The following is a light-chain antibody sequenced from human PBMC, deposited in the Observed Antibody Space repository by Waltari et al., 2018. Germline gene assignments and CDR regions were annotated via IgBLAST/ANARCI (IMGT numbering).Light chain of an antibody. CDR3: LSRDTTSTRV. V-gene: IGLV3-19*01. J-gene: IGLJ3*02. CDR2: GQD. Sequence: SSELTQDPAVSVALGQTVSITCQGDSLRRYYASWYQQRPGQAPILILYGQDKRPSGIPDRFSGSTAGNTASLTITGAQAEDEADYYCLSRDTTSTRVFGGGTRLTV. CDR1: SLRRYY.